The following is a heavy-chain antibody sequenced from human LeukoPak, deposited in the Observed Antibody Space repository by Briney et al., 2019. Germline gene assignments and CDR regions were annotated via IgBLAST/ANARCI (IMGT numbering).Heavy chain of an antibody. Sequence: PSETLSLTCAVYGGSLSGYYWSWIRQPPGKGLEWNGEINHSGSTNYNPSLKSRVTISVDTSKDQFSLKLSSVTAADTAVYYCARHEVHYDILTGYYSNWFDPWGQGTLVTVSS. D-gene: IGHD3-9*01. CDR1: GGSLSGYY. J-gene: IGHJ5*02. CDR3: ARHEVHYDILTGYYSNWFDP. V-gene: IGHV4-34*01. CDR2: INHSGST.